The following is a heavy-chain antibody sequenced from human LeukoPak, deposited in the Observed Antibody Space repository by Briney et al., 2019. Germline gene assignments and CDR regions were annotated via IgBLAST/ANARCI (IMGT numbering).Heavy chain of an antibody. J-gene: IGHJ4*02. CDR2: VSADGVVW. CDR3: ARDRAYPRDQFDC. CDR1: GFSFGSYA. Sequence: GGSLRLSCTASGFSFGSYAVGWVRRAPGGGLEWGSTVSADGVVWYSDSVRGRSTISRDNSKNTVSLQMKSLRADDTAVYFCARDRAYPRDQFDCWGQGTLVTVSS. D-gene: IGHD2-2*01. V-gene: IGHV3-23*01.